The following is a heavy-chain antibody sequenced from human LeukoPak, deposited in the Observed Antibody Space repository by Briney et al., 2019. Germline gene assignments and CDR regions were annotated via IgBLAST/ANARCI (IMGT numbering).Heavy chain of an antibody. V-gene: IGHV4-39*07. CDR1: GGSISSSSYY. CDR3: ARGGGEYYYDSSGYYYYYYMDV. J-gene: IGHJ6*03. D-gene: IGHD3-22*01. Sequence: SETLSLTCTVSGGSISSSSYYWGWIRQPPGKGLEWIGSIYYSGSTYYNPSLKGRVTISVDTSKNQFSLKLSSVTAADTAVYYCARGGGEYYYDSSGYYYYYYMDVWGKGTTVTVSS. CDR2: IYYSGST.